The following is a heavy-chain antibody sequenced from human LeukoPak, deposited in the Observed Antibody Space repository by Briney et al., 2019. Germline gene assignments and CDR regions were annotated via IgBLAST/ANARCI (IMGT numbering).Heavy chain of an antibody. CDR1: GFTIISTY. J-gene: IGHJ5*02. D-gene: IGHD3-3*01. CDR2: ISGSGGST. Sequence: RAGGSLRLSCAASGFTIISTYLSWVRQAPGKGLEWVSAISGSGGSTYYADSVKGRFTISRDNSKNTLYLQMNSLRAEDTAVYYCAKDNGDFWSGYYHWFDPWGQGTLVTVSS. CDR3: AKDNGDFWSGYYHWFDP. V-gene: IGHV3-23*01.